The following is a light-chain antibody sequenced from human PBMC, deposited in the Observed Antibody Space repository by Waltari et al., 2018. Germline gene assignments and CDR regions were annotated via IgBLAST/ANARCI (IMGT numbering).Light chain of an antibody. CDR3: CSYAGSTTVL. J-gene: IGLJ2*01. CDR1: SSDVGSYNF. Sequence: QSALTQPASVSGSPGQSITISCTGTSSDVGSYNFVSWYHQHPDKAPKLMIYEVNKRPSGVSNRFSGSKSGNTASLTISGLQAEDEADYYCCSYAGSTTVLFGGGTNLTVL. CDR2: EVN. V-gene: IGLV2-23*02.